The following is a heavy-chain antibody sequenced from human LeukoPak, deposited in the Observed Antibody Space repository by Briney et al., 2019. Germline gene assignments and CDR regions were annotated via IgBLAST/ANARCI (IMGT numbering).Heavy chain of an antibody. CDR2: ISGGGGST. V-gene: IGHV3-23*01. Sequence: GGSLRLSCAASGFTFSDYAMNWVRQGPGKGLEWVSIISGGGGSTYYADSVKGRFTISRDNSKNTLYLQMNSLRADDTAIYYCAKVIGDFWSGYSTWGQGTLVTVSS. D-gene: IGHD3-3*01. J-gene: IGHJ5*02. CDR1: GFTFSDYA. CDR3: AKVIGDFWSGYST.